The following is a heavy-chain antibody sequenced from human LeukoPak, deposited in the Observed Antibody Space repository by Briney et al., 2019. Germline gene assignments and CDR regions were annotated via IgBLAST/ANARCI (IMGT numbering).Heavy chain of an antibody. CDR3: ARAVCPTIKFCDSSYYMDV. Sequence: GGSLRLSCAASGFSFDDLGMTWVRQVPGKGLEWVAGINWNGASTGYADSVRGRFTISRDNAKNSLYLQMNSLRAEDTALYYCARAVCPTIKFCDSSYYMDVWGKGTTVNVS. CDR2: INWNGAST. V-gene: IGHV3-20*04. J-gene: IGHJ6*03. D-gene: IGHD6-6*01. CDR1: GFSFDDLG.